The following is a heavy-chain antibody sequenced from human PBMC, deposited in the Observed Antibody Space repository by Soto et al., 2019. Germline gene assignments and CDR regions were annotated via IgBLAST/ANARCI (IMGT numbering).Heavy chain of an antibody. CDR2: FTPMLRLA. CDR1: GDTFKFYT. Sequence: QVQLVQSGAEVKKPESSVKVSCTASGDTFKFYTINWVRQVPGQGLEWMGRFTPMLRLANFAQKFQGRVTMTADESTNTAYLFVRSLRSEDTAVYYCATNYGSGYTHLDYWGQGTLVTASS. V-gene: IGHV1-69*02. J-gene: IGHJ4*02. D-gene: IGHD3-10*01. CDR3: ATNYGSGYTHLDY.